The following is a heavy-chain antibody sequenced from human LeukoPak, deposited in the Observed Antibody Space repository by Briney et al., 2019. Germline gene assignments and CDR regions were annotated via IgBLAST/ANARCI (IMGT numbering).Heavy chain of an antibody. CDR3: AKSRAIVVVITGTPFDY. D-gene: IGHD3-22*01. J-gene: IGHJ4*02. CDR1: GLTFSDYY. V-gene: IGHV3-11*01. CDR2: ISSSGSTI. Sequence: GGSLRLSCAASGLTFSDYYMSWIRQAPGNGLEWVSYISSSGSTIYYADSVKGRFTISRDNSKNTLYLQMNSLRAEDTAVYYCAKSRAIVVVITGTPFDYWGQGTLVTVSS.